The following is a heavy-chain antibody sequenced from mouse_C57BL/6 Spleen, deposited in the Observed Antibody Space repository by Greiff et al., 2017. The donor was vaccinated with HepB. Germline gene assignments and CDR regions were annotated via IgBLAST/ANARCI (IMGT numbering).Heavy chain of an antibody. D-gene: IGHD2-3*01. CDR3: ANDGY. CDR1: GYSFTGYY. J-gene: IGHJ4*01. V-gene: IGHV1-42*01. Sequence: VQLQQSGPELVKPGASVKISCKASGYSFTGYYMNWVKQSPEKSLEWIGEINPSTGGTTYNQKFKAKATLTVDKSSSTAYMQLKSLTSEDSAVYYCANDGYWGQGTSVTVSS. CDR2: INPSTGGT.